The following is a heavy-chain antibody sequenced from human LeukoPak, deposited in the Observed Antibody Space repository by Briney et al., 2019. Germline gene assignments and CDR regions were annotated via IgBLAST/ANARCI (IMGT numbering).Heavy chain of an antibody. CDR1: GGTFSNSA. J-gene: IGHJ6*03. V-gene: IGHV1-46*01. CDR2: INPSGGST. Sequence: GASVKVSCKASGGTFSNSAISWVRQAPGQGLEWMGIINPSGGSTSYAQKFQGRVTMTRDMSTSTVYMELSSLRSEDTAVYYCARGRVYSGYAYYYYMDVWGKGTTVTVSS. D-gene: IGHD5-12*01. CDR3: ARGRVYSGYAYYYYMDV.